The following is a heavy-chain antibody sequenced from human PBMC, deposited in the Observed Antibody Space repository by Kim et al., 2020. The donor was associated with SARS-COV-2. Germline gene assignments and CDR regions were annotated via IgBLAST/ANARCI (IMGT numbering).Heavy chain of an antibody. CDR2: SDAT. CDR3: TRHVEGY. D-gene: IGHD1-1*01. J-gene: IGHJ4*02. V-gene: IGHV3-73*01. Sequence: SDATAYAASVKGRFTISRDDSKNTAYLQMNSLKTEDTAVYYCTRHVEGYWGQGTLVTVSS.